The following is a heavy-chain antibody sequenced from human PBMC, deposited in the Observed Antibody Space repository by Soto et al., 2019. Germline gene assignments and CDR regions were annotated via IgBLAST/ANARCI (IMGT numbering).Heavy chain of an antibody. CDR1: GGTFSSYA. CDR3: ARALPGPRYNWFDP. V-gene: IGHV1-69*13. J-gene: IGHJ5*02. Sequence: SVKGSCKASGGTFSSYAISWVRQAPGQGLEWMGGIIPIFGTANYAQKFQGRVTITADESTSTAYMELSSLRSEDTAVYYCARALPGPRYNWFDPWGQGTLVTVSS. CDR2: IIPIFGTA.